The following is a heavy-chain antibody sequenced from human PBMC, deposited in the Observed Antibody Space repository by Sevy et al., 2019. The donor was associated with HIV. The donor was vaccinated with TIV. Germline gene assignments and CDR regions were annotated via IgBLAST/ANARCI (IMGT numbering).Heavy chain of an antibody. CDR3: ARGTIQLWFDY. J-gene: IGHJ4*02. V-gene: IGHV4-30-2*01. D-gene: IGHD1-1*01. Sequence: SETLSLTCTVPGGPINSDEYSWNWIRQPPGKGLEWIGYIYNSGITYYNPSLRSRVTISVDRSKNLFSLNLSSVTAADTAVYYCARGTIQLWFDYWGQGALVTVSS. CDR2: IYNSGIT. CDR1: GGPINSDEYS.